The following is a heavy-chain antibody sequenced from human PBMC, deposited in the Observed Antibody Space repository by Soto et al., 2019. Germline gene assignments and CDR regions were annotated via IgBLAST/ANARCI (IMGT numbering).Heavy chain of an antibody. J-gene: IGHJ6*03. CDR1: GFTFSSYG. V-gene: IGHV3-30*18. CDR2: ISYDGSNK. D-gene: IGHD2-2*02. CDR3: AKDSEDIVVVPAAIITGTTRVDYYYYMDV. Sequence: GSLRLSCAASGFTFSSYGMHWVRQAPGKGLEWVAVISYDGSNKYYADSVKGRFTISRDNSKNTLYLQMNSLRAEDTAVYYCAKDSEDIVVVPAAIITGTTRVDYYYYMDVWGKGTTVTVSS.